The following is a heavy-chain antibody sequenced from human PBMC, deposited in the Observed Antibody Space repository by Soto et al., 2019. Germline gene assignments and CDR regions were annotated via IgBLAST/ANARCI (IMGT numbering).Heavy chain of an antibody. Sequence: GGSLRLSCSASGFTFSGSSMHWVRQAPGKGLQYIALINSDGDRTYYADAVKGRFTISRDNSKDTLYLQMTNLRAEDTAIYYCVKDRYGSRIDCYVDFAYWGQGTLVPVSS. V-gene: IGHV3-64D*08. D-gene: IGHD2-21*01. CDR2: INSDGDRT. CDR3: VKDRYGSRIDCYVDFAY. J-gene: IGHJ4*02. CDR1: GFTFSGSS.